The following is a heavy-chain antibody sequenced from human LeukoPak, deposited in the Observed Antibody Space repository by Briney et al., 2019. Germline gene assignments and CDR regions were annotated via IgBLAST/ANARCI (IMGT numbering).Heavy chain of an antibody. CDR3: ASSPSTVTTYYFHY. D-gene: IGHD4-17*01. V-gene: IGHV3-21*01. J-gene: IGHJ4*02. CDR1: GFTFSSYS. Sequence: PGGSLRLSCAVSGFTFSSYSMNSVCQAPGKGLEWVSSISSSSSYIYYADSVKGRFTISRDNAKNSLYLQMNSLRAEDTAVYYCASSPSTVTTYYFHYWGQGTLVTVSS. CDR2: ISSSSSYI.